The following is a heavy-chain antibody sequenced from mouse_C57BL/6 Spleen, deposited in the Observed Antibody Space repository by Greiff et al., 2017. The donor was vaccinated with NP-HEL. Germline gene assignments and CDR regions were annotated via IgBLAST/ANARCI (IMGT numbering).Heavy chain of an antibody. CDR2: IYPGSGNT. V-gene: IGHV1-76*01. J-gene: IGHJ4*01. D-gene: IGHD2-13*01. CDR3: ARSGLHFAMDY. Sequence: QVQLQQSGAELVRPGASVKLSCKASGYTFTDYYINWVKQRPGQGLEWIARIYPGSGNTYYNEKFKGKATLTAEKSSSTAYMQLSSLTSEDSAVYFCARSGLHFAMDYWGQGTSVTVSS. CDR1: GYTFTDYY.